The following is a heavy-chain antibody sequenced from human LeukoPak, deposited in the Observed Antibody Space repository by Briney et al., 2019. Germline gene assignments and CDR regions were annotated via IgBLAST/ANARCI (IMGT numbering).Heavy chain of an antibody. D-gene: IGHD4-17*01. V-gene: IGHV3-23*01. CDR3: AKFDGDYGDFFDY. CDR1: GFTFSSYA. CDR2: ISGSGGST. Sequence: PGGSLRLSXPASGFTFSSYAMSWVRQAPGKGLEWVSAISGSGGSTYYADSVKGRFTISRDNSKNTLYLQMNSLRAEDTAVYYCAKFDGDYGDFFDYWGQGTLVTVSS. J-gene: IGHJ4*02.